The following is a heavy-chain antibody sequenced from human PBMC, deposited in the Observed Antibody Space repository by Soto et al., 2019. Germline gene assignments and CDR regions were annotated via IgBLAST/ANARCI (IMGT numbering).Heavy chain of an antibody. V-gene: IGHV3-21*01. CDR2: ISSSSSYI. J-gene: IGHJ6*02. Sequence: GVSLRLSCAASGFTFSSYSMNWVRQAPGKGLEWVSSISSSSSYIYYADPVKGRFTISRDNAKNSLYLQMHSLRDEDTAIYYCARDTGPRAFPYYYGMDVWGQGTTVTVSS. CDR1: GFTFSSYS. D-gene: IGHD3-3*02. CDR3: ARDTGPRAFPYYYGMDV.